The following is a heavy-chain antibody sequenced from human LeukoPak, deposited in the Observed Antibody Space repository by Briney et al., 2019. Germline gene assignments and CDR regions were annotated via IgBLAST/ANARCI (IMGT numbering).Heavy chain of an antibody. Sequence: GGSLRLSCAASGFTFDDYGMHWVRQAPGKGLEWVSGISWNSGNIGYADFVKGRFTISRDNAKNSLYLQMNSLRAGDMALYYCAREMGYYDYVWGSYRYTPGAFDIWGQGTMVTVSS. CDR2: ISWNSGNI. D-gene: IGHD3-16*02. V-gene: IGHV3-9*03. CDR1: GFTFDDYG. J-gene: IGHJ3*02. CDR3: AREMGYYDYVWGSYRYTPGAFDI.